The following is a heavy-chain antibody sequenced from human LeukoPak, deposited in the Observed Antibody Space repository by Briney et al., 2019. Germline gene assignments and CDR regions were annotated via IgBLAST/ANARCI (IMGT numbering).Heavy chain of an antibody. Sequence: GGSLRLSCAASGFTFSSYWMSWVRQAPGKGLEWVSGISGSGGSTYYADSVKGRFTISRDNSKNTLYLQMHSLRAEDTAVYYCAKDLSYNYGATKDYWGQGTLVTVSS. CDR1: GFTFSSYW. CDR3: AKDLSYNYGATKDY. V-gene: IGHV3-23*01. D-gene: IGHD1-1*01. CDR2: ISGSGGST. J-gene: IGHJ4*02.